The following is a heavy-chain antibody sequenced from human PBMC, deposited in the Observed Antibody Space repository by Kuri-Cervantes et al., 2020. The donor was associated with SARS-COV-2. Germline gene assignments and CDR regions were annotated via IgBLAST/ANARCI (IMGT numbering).Heavy chain of an antibody. CDR3: AKAPLLASSGSYCDY. CDR1: GFTFSSYG. J-gene: IGHJ4*02. Sequence: GGSLRLSCAASGFTFSSYGMHWVRQAPGKGLEWVAVISYDGSNKYYADSVKGRFTISRDNSKNTPYLQMNSLRAEDTAVYYCAKAPLLASSGSYCDYWGQGTLVTVSS. D-gene: IGHD1-26*01. V-gene: IGHV3-30*18. CDR2: ISYDGSNK.